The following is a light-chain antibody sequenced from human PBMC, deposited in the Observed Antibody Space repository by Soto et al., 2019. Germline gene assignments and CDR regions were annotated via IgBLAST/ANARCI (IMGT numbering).Light chain of an antibody. Sequence: QSALTQPASVSGSPGQSITISCTGTDSDVWTYNLVSWYQQHAGKAPKLMIYEDNKRPSGVSYRFSGSKSGNTASLTISGLQAEDEADYYCTSYTSTKTVVFGGGTKVTVL. V-gene: IGLV2-14*02. CDR2: EDN. CDR3: TSYTSTKTVV. CDR1: DSDVWTYNL. J-gene: IGLJ2*01.